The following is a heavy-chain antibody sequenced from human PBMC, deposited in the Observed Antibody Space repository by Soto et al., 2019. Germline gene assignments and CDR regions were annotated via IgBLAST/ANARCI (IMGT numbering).Heavy chain of an antibody. D-gene: IGHD6-13*01. V-gene: IGHV3-74*01. CDR2: ISTDGSSA. Sequence: PGGSLRLSCAASRFTFSSYAMSWVRQTPGKGLVWVSRISTDGSSASYADSVKGRFTISRDNAKNTLYVQMNSLTAEDTAVYYCTREYTSSRYFDYWGQGALVTVSS. J-gene: IGHJ4*02. CDR3: TREYTSSRYFDY. CDR1: RFTFSSYA.